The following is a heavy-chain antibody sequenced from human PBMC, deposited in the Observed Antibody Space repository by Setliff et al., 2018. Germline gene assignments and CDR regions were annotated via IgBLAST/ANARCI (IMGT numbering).Heavy chain of an antibody. CDR2: ISPNSGNT. Sequence: GASVKVSCKASAYIFTNHYIHWIRQAPGQGLEWMGWISPNSGNTMYAQKFQTRVTMTRDTSISTAYLDLTSLRSDGTAIYYCARDSTGSDLYEFQYMDVWGKGTPVTVSS. CDR1: AYIFTNHY. CDR3: ARDSTGSDLYEFQYMDV. V-gene: IGHV1-2*02. D-gene: IGHD1-26*01. J-gene: IGHJ6*03.